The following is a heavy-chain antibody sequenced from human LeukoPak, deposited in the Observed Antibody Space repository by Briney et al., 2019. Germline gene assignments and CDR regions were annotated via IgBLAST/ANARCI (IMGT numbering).Heavy chain of an antibody. CDR2: ISSDGSKK. D-gene: IGHD3-10*01. V-gene: IGHV3-30*01. CDR3: ARSALDTSGTYYNPQPFLY. Sequence: GGSLRLSCAASGFTFSSYVMHWVRQAPGKGLEWVAHISSDGSKKDYADSVKGRFTVSRDNSRNTLYLQMNSLTTEDTAMYYCARSALDTSGTYYNPQPFLYWGQGTLVTVSS. CDR1: GFTFSSYV. J-gene: IGHJ4*02.